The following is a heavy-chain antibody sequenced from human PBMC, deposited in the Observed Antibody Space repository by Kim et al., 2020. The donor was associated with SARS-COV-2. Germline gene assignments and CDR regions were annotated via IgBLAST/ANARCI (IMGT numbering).Heavy chain of an antibody. CDR3: ARAPGYGDYDY. CDR2: T. V-gene: IGHV1-3*01. J-gene: IGHJ4*02. D-gene: IGHD4-17*01. Sequence: TKYSQKFQGRVTITRDTSASTAYMELSSLRSEDTAVYYCARAPGYGDYDYWGQGTLVTVSS.